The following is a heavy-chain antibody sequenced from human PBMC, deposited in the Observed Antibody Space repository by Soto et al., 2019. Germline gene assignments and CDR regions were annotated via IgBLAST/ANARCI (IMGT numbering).Heavy chain of an antibody. CDR1: GFAFDNYA. CDR2: ISWNSNTI. V-gene: IGHV3-9*01. Sequence: LRLSCAASGFAFDNYAMHWVWQAPGKGLEWVSGISWNSNTIAYADSVKGRFTISRDNAKNSLYLQMNSLRDEDTAFYYCAKDTGPNWGQGTLVTVSS. J-gene: IGHJ4*02. CDR3: AKDTGPN.